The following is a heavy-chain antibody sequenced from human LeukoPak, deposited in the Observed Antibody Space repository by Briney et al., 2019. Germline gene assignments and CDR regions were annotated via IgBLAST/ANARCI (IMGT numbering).Heavy chain of an antibody. CDR1: GGTFSSYA. Sequence: SVKVSCKASGGTFSSYAISWVRQAPGQGLEWMGGIIPIFGTANYAQKFQGRVTITADESTSTAYMELSSLRSEDTAVYYCATVFVLPYYFDYWGQGTLVTVSS. CDR2: IIPIFGTA. V-gene: IGHV1-69*13. CDR3: ATVFVLPYYFDY. D-gene: IGHD3-10*01. J-gene: IGHJ4*02.